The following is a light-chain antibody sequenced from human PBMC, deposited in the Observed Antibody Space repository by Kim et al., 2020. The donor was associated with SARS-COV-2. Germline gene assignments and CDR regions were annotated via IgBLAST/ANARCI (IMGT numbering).Light chain of an antibody. V-gene: IGLV2-14*03. J-gene: IGLJ2*01. CDR1: SSDVGGYNY. CDR2: DVS. Sequence: QSALTQPVSVSGSPGQSITISCTGTSSDVGGYNYVSWYQHLPGKAPKIILHDVSRRPSGVSYRFSGSKSGNTASLTISGLQAEDEGDYYCSAYTSSNTVLFGGGTKVTVL. CDR3: SAYTSSNTVL.